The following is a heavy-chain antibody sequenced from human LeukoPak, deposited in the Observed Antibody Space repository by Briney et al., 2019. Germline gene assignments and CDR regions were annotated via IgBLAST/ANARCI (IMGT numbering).Heavy chain of an antibody. J-gene: IGHJ4*02. CDR1: GGSFSGYY. D-gene: IGHD3-22*01. CDR2: INHSGST. V-gene: IGHV4-34*01. Sequence: SETLSLTCAVYGGSFSGYYWSWIRQPPGKGLEWIGEINHSGSTNYNPSLKSRVTISVDTSKNQFSLKLSSVTATDTAVYCCARGRISSGYPEDYWGQGTLVTVSS. CDR3: ARGRISSGYPEDY.